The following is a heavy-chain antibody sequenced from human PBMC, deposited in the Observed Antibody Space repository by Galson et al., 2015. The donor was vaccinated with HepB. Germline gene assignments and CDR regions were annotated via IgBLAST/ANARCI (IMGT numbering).Heavy chain of an antibody. Sequence: SLRLSCAASGFNFNDAWMGWVRQAPGKGLEWVGRIKSRADGGTTDCAAPVKGRFTISRDDSKSIVYLQMNSLKTEDTAMYYCTTDGAISLRPLFDYWGQGALVTVSA. CDR1: GFNFNDAW. V-gene: IGHV3-15*01. D-gene: IGHD6-6*01. J-gene: IGHJ4*02. CDR3: TTDGAISLRPLFDY. CDR2: IKSRADGGTT.